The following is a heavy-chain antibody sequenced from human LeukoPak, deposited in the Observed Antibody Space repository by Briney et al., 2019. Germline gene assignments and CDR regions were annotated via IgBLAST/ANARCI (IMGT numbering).Heavy chain of an antibody. CDR2: IGTAGDT. Sequence: PGGSLRLSCAASGFTFSSYDMHWVRQATGKGLEWVSAIGTAGDTYYPDSVKGRFTISRDNSKNTLYLQMNSLRAEDTAVYYCARDGLCSSTSCYRFLNYWGQGTLVTVSS. J-gene: IGHJ4*02. CDR1: GFTFSSYD. CDR3: ARDGLCSSTSCYRFLNY. D-gene: IGHD2-2*01. V-gene: IGHV3-13*01.